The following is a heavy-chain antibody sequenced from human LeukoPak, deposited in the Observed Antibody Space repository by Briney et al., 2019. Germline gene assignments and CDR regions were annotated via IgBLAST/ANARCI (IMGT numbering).Heavy chain of an antibody. Sequence: GGSLRLSCAASGFTFSSYWMSWVRQAPGKGLEWVANIKQDGNEKYYVDSVKGRFAISRDNAKSSLFLQLAGLRAEDTAVYYCARGRDSGRYFDYWGQGTLVTVSS. CDR1: GFTFSSYW. V-gene: IGHV3-7*01. CDR2: IKQDGNEK. J-gene: IGHJ4*02. D-gene: IGHD1-26*01. CDR3: ARGRDSGRYFDY.